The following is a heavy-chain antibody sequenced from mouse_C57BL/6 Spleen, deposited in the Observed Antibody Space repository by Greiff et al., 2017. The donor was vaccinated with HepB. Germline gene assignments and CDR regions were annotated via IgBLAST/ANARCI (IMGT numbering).Heavy chain of an antibody. V-gene: IGHV1-22*01. D-gene: IGHD1-3*01. CDR2: INPNNGGT. Sequence: VQLQQSGPELVKPGASVKMSCKASGYTFTDYNMHWVKQSHGKSLEWIGYINPNNGGTSYNQKFKGKATLTVNKSSSTAYMELRSLTSEDSAVYYCARWRDWNQSFSFFDYWGQGTTLTVSS. CDR3: ARWRDWNQSFSFFDY. CDR1: GYTFTDYN. J-gene: IGHJ2*01.